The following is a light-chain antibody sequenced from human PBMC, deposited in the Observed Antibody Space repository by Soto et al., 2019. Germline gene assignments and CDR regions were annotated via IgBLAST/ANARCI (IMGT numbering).Light chain of an antibody. CDR2: GAS. CDR3: QHYNNWLGT. Sequence: EIVMTQSPATLSVSRGERATLSCRANQAISSNLAWYQQKPGQAPRLLIYGASTRATDIPDRFSGSGSGTEFTLTISSLQSEDCAVYYCQHYNNWLGTFGGGTKVDIK. V-gene: IGKV3-15*01. CDR1: QAISSN. J-gene: IGKJ4*01.